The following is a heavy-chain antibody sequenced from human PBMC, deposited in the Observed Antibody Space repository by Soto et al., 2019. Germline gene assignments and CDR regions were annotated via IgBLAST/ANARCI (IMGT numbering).Heavy chain of an antibody. V-gene: IGHV1-46*01. J-gene: IGHJ1*01. D-gene: IGHD6-19*01. CDR3: ANAGDSGDTLTN. CDR1: GYTFTNYY. CDR2: INPSGGST. Sequence: QVQLVQSGAEVKKPGASVKVSCKASGYTFTNYYMHWVRQAPGQGLEWMGIINPSGGSTSYAQKFQGRGTMNKETVPSTGYIELSSLRSEDQGGYPLANAGDSGDTLTNWGQGTLVTVSS.